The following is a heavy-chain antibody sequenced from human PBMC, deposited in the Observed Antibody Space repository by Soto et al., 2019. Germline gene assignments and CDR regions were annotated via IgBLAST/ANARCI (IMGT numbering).Heavy chain of an antibody. J-gene: IGHJ6*02. CDR3: ARVVDYGDYHYYYHGMDL. Sequence: QVQLVQSGAEVKKPGASVKVSCKASGYTFTSYGISWVRQAPGQGLEWMGWTSAYNGNTNYAQKLQAKVTMTTHTATSTAYMELRSLRSDHAAVYDCARVVDYGDYHYYYHGMDLWGPGTPVTVSS. D-gene: IGHD4-17*01. CDR1: GYTFTSYG. V-gene: IGHV1-18*01. CDR2: TSAYNGNT.